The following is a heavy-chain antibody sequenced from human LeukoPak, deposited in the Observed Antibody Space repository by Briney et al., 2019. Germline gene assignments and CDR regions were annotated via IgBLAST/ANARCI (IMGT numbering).Heavy chain of an antibody. CDR3: ARSAPGRAAPFDY. CDR1: GGSISSYY. CDR2: IYYSGST. Sequence: SETLSLTCTVSGGSISSYYWSWIRQPPGKGLEWIGYIYYSGSTNYNPSLKSRVTISVDNSKNQFSLKLSSVTAADTAVYYCARSAPGRAAPFDYWGQGTLATVSS. V-gene: IGHV4-59*12. J-gene: IGHJ4*02. D-gene: IGHD6-13*01.